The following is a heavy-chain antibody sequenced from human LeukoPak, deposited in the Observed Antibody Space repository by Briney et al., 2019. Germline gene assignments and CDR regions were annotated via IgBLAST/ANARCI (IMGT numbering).Heavy chain of an antibody. CDR3: ATHYDSSGYYGDAFDI. CDR1: GFTFSSYA. CDR2: ISSNGGST. V-gene: IGHV3-64*01. Sequence: GGSLRLSCAASGFTFSSYAMHWVRQAPGKGLEYVSAISSNGGSTYYANSVKGRFTISRDNSKNTLYLQMNSLRAEDTAVYYCATHYDSSGYYGDAFDIWGQGTMVTVSS. D-gene: IGHD3-22*01. J-gene: IGHJ3*02.